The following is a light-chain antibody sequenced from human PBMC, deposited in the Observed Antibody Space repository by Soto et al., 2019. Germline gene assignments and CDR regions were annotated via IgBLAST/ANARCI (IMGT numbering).Light chain of an antibody. CDR1: QTVRNNY. V-gene: IGKV3D-20*02. J-gene: IGKJ1*01. CDR2: DAS. CDR3: QQLNSYPIT. Sequence: EFVLTQSPGTLSLSPGERATLSCRASQTVRNNYLAWYQQKPGQAPKLLIYDASSRATGIPDRFSGSGSGTDFILTISSLQPEDFATYYCQQLNSYPITFGQGTKVDIK.